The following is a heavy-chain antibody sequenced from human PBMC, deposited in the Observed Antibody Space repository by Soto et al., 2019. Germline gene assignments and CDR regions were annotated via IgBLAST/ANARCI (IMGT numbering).Heavy chain of an antibody. CDR1: GLRFSSYG. Sequence: QVQLVESGGGVVQPGGSLRLSCAASGLRFSSYGIHWVRQAPGKGLQWVVVIWFDGSKQYYADSVKGRFNISRDNSKNTVYLQMNSLRADDTAVYYCARELLYGSGSRDFHYYGMDVWGQGTTVTVSS. CDR2: IWFDGSKQ. D-gene: IGHD3-10*01. CDR3: ARELLYGSGSRDFHYYGMDV. V-gene: IGHV3-33*01. J-gene: IGHJ6*02.